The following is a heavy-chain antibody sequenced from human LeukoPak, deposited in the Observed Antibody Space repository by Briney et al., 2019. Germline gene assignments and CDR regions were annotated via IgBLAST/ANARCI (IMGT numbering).Heavy chain of an antibody. J-gene: IGHJ4*02. V-gene: IGHV3-23*01. CDR3: AKAPVVTYYYDSSGYYYFDY. CDR2: ISGSSGST. Sequence: GGSLRLSRAASRFTPSRYAMSSVPEAPGHGLEWVSAISGSSGSTYYDGSVMCRCTICRDNSKNTLYLQMNSLRAEDTAVYYCAKAPVVTYYYDSSGYYYFDYWGQGTLVTVSS. D-gene: IGHD3-22*01. CDR1: RFTPSRYA.